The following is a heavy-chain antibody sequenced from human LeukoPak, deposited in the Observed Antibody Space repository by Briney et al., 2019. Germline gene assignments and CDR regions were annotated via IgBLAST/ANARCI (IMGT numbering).Heavy chain of an antibody. V-gene: IGHV4-34*01. CDR1: GGSFSGYY. CDR2: INHSGST. J-gene: IGHJ6*02. Sequence: SETLSLTCAVYGGSFSGYYWSWIRQPPGKGLEWIGEINHSGSTKYNPSLKSRVTISVDTSKNQFSLKLSSVTAADTAVYYCARIGTKDYYYYGMDVWGQGTTVTVSS. D-gene: IGHD2-8*01. CDR3: ARIGTKDYYYYGMDV.